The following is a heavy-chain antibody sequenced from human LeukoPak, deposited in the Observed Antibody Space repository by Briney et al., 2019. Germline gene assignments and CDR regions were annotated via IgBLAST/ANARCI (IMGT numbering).Heavy chain of an antibody. CDR3: ARVQLERLDYYCYYYMDV. J-gene: IGHJ6*03. Sequence: SETLSLTCTVSGGSISSYYWSWIRQPAGKGLEWIGRIYTSGSTNYNPSLKSRVTMSVDTSKNQFSLKLSSVTAADTAVYYCARVQLERLDYYCYYYMDVWGKGTTVTVSS. CDR1: GGSISSYY. CDR2: IYTSGST. D-gene: IGHD1-1*01. V-gene: IGHV4-4*07.